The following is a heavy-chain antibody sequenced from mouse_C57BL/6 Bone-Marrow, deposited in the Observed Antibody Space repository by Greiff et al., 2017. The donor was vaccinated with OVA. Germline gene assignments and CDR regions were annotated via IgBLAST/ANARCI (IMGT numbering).Heavy chain of an antibody. J-gene: IGHJ1*03. CDR2: IDPNSGGT. Sequence: QVHVKQPGAELVKPGASVKLSCKASGYTFTSYWMHWVKQRPGRGLEWIGRIDPNSGGTKYNEKFKSKATLTVDKPSSTAYMQLSSLTSEDSAVCYCARRTNWDRYFDVWGTGTTVTVSS. CDR3: ARRTNWDRYFDV. D-gene: IGHD4-1*01. CDR1: GYTFTSYW. V-gene: IGHV1-72*01.